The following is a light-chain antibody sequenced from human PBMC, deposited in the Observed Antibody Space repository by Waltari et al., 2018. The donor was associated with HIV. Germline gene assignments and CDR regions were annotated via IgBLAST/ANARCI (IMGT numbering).Light chain of an antibody. V-gene: IGKV3-15*01. Sequence: EIVMTQSSATLSVSPGERATLSCRASQSISSNLAWYQQKPGQAPRLLIYGANTRATGVPARFSGSGSGTEFTLTISSLQSEDFAIYYCQHYNNWPPWTFGQGTKVEIK. CDR2: GAN. CDR1: QSISSN. J-gene: IGKJ1*01. CDR3: QHYNNWPPWT.